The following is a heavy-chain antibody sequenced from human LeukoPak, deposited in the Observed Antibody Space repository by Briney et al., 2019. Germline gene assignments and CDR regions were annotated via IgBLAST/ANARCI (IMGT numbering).Heavy chain of an antibody. J-gene: IGHJ4*02. Sequence: PSETLSLTCTVSGGSISASNYYWGWIRQPPGKGLEWIGTVYHSGSTYYTPSLNSRVTISLDTSKNQFSLKVSSVTAADTAVYYCARRWGPNYYDSNIFGYWGQGTLVTVSS. V-gene: IGHV4-39*01. CDR1: GGSISASNYY. CDR2: VYHSGST. D-gene: IGHD3-22*01. CDR3: ARRWGPNYYDSNIFGY.